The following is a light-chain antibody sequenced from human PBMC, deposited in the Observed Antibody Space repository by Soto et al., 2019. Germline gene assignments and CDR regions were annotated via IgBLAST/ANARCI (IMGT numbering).Light chain of an antibody. J-gene: IGKJ5*01. V-gene: IGKV3-20*01. Sequence: ELVLTQSPSTLSLSPGERATLSCRASQSVSCSYLAWYQQKPGQAPRLLIYGASSRATGIPERFSGSVSATDFTFTISRLEPEDFALYYCQQYGSSPITFGQGTRLEIK. CDR1: QSVSCSY. CDR2: GAS. CDR3: QQYGSSPIT.